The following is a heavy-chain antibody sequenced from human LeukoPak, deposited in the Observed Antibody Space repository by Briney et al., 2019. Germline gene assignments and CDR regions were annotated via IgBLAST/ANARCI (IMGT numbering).Heavy chain of an antibody. Sequence: PSETLSLTCSVYGGSFSIYYWSWIRQPPGKGLEWIGEINHSGSTNYNPSLKSRVTISVDKSKNQFSLKLSSVTAADTAVYYCAVGGVYLRGGAEAFDIWGQGTMVTVSS. J-gene: IGHJ3*02. V-gene: IGHV4-34*01. CDR1: GGSFSIYY. CDR2: INHSGST. CDR3: AVGGVYLRGGAEAFDI. D-gene: IGHD3-10*01.